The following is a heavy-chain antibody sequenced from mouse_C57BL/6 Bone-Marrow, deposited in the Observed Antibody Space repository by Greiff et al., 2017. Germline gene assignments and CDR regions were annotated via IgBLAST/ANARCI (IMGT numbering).Heavy chain of an antibody. V-gene: IGHV1-72*01. CDR3: ARSSRLRRGGAMDY. CDR1: GYTFTSYW. D-gene: IGHD2-4*01. J-gene: IGHJ4*01. Sequence: QVQLQQPGAELVKPGASVKLSCKASGYTFTSYWMHWVKQRPGRGLEWIGRIDPNSGGTKYNEKFKSKATLTVDKPSSTAYMKLSSLTSEDSAVYYCARSSRLRRGGAMDYWGQGTSVTVSS. CDR2: IDPNSGGT.